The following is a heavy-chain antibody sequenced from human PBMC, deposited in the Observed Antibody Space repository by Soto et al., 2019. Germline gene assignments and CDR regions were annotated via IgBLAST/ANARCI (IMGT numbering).Heavy chain of an antibody. CDR1: GLTFSRYA. D-gene: IGHD3-22*01. V-gene: IGHV3-23*01. CDR2: MSGGGETT. CDR3: AKWHTYYYDSRGFSGFDC. Sequence: EVQLLESGGGLVQPGGSLRLSCVASGLTFSRYAMTWVRQAPGKGLEWVSAMSGGGETTYYADSVKGRFTISRDNSRNTLYLQMNSLRAEDTAAYYCAKWHTYYYDSRGFSGFDCWGRGTLVTVSS. J-gene: IGHJ4*02.